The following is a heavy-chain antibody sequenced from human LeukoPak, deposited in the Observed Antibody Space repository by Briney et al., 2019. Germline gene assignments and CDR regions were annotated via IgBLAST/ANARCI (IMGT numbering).Heavy chain of an antibody. V-gene: IGHV3-30-3*01. D-gene: IGHD4-17*01. CDR3: ARESTEERPGY. Sequence: GGSLRLSCAASGFTFSSYAMHWVRQAPGKGLEWVAVISYDGSNKYYADSVKGRFTISRDNAKNSLYLQMNSLRAEDTGVYYCARESTEERPGYWGQGTLVTVSS. CDR2: ISYDGSNK. CDR1: GFTFSSYA. J-gene: IGHJ1*01.